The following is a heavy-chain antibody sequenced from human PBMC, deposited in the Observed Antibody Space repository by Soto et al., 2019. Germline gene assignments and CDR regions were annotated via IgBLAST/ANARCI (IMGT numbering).Heavy chain of an antibody. J-gene: IGHJ5*02. D-gene: IGHD2-15*01. CDR3: ARAPDIVGNWFDP. CDR1: GGSFSGYY. CDR2: IDHSGYT. V-gene: IGHV4-34*01. Sequence: ASETLSLTCAVYGGSFSGYYWNWIRQPPGKGLEWIGEIDHSGYTYYNPSLKSRVTISLDASKNQFSLKLSSVTAAETAMYYCARAPDIVGNWFDPRGQGTLVTVSS.